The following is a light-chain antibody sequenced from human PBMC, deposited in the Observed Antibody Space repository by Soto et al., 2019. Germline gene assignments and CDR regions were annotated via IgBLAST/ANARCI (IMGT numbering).Light chain of an antibody. V-gene: IGKV3-20*01. CDR2: GAS. J-gene: IGKJ1*01. CDR1: QSVSSNY. CDR3: QQHGSSPQT. Sequence: QWTDSRSRSPGDRENINWWASQSVSSNYLAWYQQKSGQAPRLLIYGASSRATGIPDRFSGSGYGTDFILTISRQETEDCAVYYCQQHGSSPQTFGQGTKVDIK.